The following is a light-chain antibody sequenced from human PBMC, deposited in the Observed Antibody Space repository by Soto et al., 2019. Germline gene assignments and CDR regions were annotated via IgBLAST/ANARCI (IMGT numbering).Light chain of an antibody. V-gene: IGKV1-12*01. CDR2: AAS. Sequence: DIQMTQSPSSVSASVGDRVTITCRACQGISNWLAWYQQKPGKAPSLLIHAASSMQSGVPSRFSGSGYGTDFTLTISSLQPEDFATYFWHQANSLPVTFGPGTKVDI. CDR1: QGISNW. CDR3: HQANSLPVT. J-gene: IGKJ3*01.